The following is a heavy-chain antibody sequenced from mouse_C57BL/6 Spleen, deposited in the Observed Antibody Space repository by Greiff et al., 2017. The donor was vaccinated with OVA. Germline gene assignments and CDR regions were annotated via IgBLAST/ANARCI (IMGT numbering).Heavy chain of an antibody. J-gene: IGHJ4*01. CDR1: GYTFTSYD. Sequence: VQLQQSGPELVKPGASVKLSCKASGYTFTSYDINWVKQRPGQGLEWIGWIYPRDGSTKYNEKFKGKATLTVDKASSTAYMELHSLTSEDSAVYFCAGEGVWGYDDDVAMGYWGQGTSVTVSS. D-gene: IGHD2-4*01. CDR3: AGEGVWGYDDDVAMGY. CDR2: IYPRDGST. V-gene: IGHV1-85*01.